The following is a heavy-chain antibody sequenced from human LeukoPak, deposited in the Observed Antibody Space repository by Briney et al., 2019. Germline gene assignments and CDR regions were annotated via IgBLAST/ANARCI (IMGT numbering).Heavy chain of an antibody. CDR2: IHHSGST. J-gene: IGHJ1*01. CDR1: GYSISSGYY. Sequence: SETLSLTCIVSGYSISSGYYWGWIRQPPGKGLEWIGNIHHSGSTYYNPSLKSRVTISVDTSKNQLSLKLSSVTAADTAMYYCARVAAGIGFFQHWGQGTLVTVSS. V-gene: IGHV4-38-2*02. D-gene: IGHD6-13*01. CDR3: ARVAAGIGFFQH.